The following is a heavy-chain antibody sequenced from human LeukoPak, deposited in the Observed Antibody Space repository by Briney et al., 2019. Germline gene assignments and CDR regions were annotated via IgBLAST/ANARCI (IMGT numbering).Heavy chain of an antibody. CDR2: INPSRGST. D-gene: IGHD3-22*01. Sequence: PEASVKVSCKASGYTFTGYYMYWVRQAPGQGLEWMGIINPSRGSTNYAQRFQGRVTMTRDMSTSTVYMELSSLRSEDTAVYYCARGGHVRVYDSSAYYGHEWGQGTLVTVSS. CDR1: GYTFTGYY. V-gene: IGHV1-46*01. CDR3: ARGGHVRVYDSSAYYGHE. J-gene: IGHJ4*02.